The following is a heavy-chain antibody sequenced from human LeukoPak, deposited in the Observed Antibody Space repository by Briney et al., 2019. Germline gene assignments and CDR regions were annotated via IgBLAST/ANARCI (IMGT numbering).Heavy chain of an antibody. D-gene: IGHD2-2*01. CDR2: ISNNGGYT. Sequence: GGSLRLSCAASGFTFSSSAMSWVRQAPGKGLEWVSAISNNGGYTYYADSVQGRFTISRDNAKNSLYLQMNSLRAEDTAVYYCARDRSKYCSSTSCYSVYYYYGMDVWGQGTTVTVSS. J-gene: IGHJ6*02. CDR3: ARDRSKYCSSTSCYSVYYYYGMDV. CDR1: GFTFSSSA. V-gene: IGHV3-23*01.